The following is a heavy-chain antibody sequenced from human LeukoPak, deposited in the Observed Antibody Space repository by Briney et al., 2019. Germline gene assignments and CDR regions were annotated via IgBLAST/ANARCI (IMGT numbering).Heavy chain of an antibody. V-gene: IGHV3-15*07. J-gene: IGHJ4*02. D-gene: IGHD3-22*01. CDR1: NFVFTNAW. CDR3: TTIGGASYDTNLFYFDY. Sequence: GGSLRLSCPASNFVFTNAWMNWVRQAPGKGLEWVGRIKSKTDGDTTNYAAPVRGRFTISRDDSKNTLYLQMSSLKTEDTAVYYCTTIGGASYDTNLFYFDYWGQGALVTVSS. CDR2: IKSKTDGDTT.